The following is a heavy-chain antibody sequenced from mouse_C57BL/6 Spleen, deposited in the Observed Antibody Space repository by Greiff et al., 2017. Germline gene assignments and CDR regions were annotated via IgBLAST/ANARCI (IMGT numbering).Heavy chain of an antibody. CDR2: IDPSDSYT. Sequence: QVQLQQPGAELVMPGASVKLSCKASGYTFTSYWMHWVKQRPGQGLEWIGEIDPSDSYTNYNQKFKGKSTLTVDKSSSTAYMQLSSLTSEDSAVYYCARWGTTVYYFDYWGQGTTLTGSS. J-gene: IGHJ2*01. CDR1: GYTFTSYW. CDR3: ARWGTTVYYFDY. V-gene: IGHV1-69*01. D-gene: IGHD1-1*01.